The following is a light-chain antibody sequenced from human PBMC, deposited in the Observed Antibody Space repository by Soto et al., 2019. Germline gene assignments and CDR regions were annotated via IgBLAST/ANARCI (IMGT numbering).Light chain of an antibody. V-gene: IGLV2-14*01. CDR3: GSYKARSNHV. Sequence: QSVLTQPASVSGSPGQSITISCSGTSSDVGGYNYVSWYQQHPGKAPKLLIFEVTSRPSWVSDRFSGSKSANTASLTISGLQPDDEAAYYCGSYKARSNHVFGSGSKVTVL. CDR2: EVT. J-gene: IGLJ1*01. CDR1: SSDVGGYNY.